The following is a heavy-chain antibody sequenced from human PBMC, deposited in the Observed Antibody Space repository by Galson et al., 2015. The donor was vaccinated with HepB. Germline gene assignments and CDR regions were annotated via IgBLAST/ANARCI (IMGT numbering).Heavy chain of an antibody. D-gene: IGHD3-3*01. CDR3: TRDWRHGASDL. J-gene: IGHJ3*01. V-gene: IGHV3-74*01. CDR2: IRGDGRQT. CDR1: GFALSIFW. Sequence: SLRLSCAASGFALSIFWMEWVRQVPGEGLVWVSRIRGDGRQTNYADSVEGRFTISRDNAKNTMYLQMNSLRAEDTAVYYCTRDWRHGASDLRGQGTMVTVSS.